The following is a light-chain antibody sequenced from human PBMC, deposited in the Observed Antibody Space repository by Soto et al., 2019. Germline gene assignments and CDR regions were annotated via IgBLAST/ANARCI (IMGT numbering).Light chain of an antibody. V-gene: IGKV3-20*01. CDR3: QQYGSSPT. Sequence: EIVFTPSPGTPSLSPGERATLSRRASQSVSSSYLAWYQQKPGQAPRLLIYGASSRATGIPDRFSGSGSGTDFTLTISRLEPEDFAVYYCQQYGSSPTFGQGTRLEIK. J-gene: IGKJ5*01. CDR1: QSVSSSY. CDR2: GAS.